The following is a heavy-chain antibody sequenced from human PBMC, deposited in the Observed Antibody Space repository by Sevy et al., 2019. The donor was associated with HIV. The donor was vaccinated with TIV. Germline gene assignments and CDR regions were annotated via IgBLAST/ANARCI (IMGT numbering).Heavy chain of an antibody. CDR1: GFTFSDYY. D-gene: IGHD6-13*01. Sequence: GGSLRLSCAASGFTFSDYYMSWIRQAPGKGLEWVSYISSSGSTIYHADSVKGRFTISRDNAKNSLYLQMNSLRAEDTAVYYCARDQGIAAAGNLYFDYWGQGTLVTVSS. V-gene: IGHV3-11*01. CDR2: ISSSGSTI. J-gene: IGHJ4*02. CDR3: ARDQGIAAAGNLYFDY.